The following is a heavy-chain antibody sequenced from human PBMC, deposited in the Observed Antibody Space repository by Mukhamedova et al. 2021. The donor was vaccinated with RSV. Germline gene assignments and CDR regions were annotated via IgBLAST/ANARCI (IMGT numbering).Heavy chain of an antibody. D-gene: IGHD3-10*01. CDR2: INHSGST. V-gene: IGHV4-34*01. CDR3: ARRGITMVRGVDY. Sequence: SWIRQPPGKGLEWIGEINHSGSTNYNPSLKSRVTISVDTSKNQFSLKLSSVTAADTAVYYCARRGITMVRGVDYWGQGTLVTVPS. J-gene: IGHJ4*02.